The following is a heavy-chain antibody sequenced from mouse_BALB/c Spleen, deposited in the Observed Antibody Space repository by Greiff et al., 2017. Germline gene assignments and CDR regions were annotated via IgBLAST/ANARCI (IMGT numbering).Heavy chain of an antibody. V-gene: IGHV14-3*02. J-gene: IGHJ4*01. CDR1: GFNIKDTY. D-gene: IGHD1-1*01. CDR3: ARTPFTTVVADYAMDY. CDR2: IDPANGNT. Sequence: EVQLQQSGAELVKPGASVKLSCTASGFNIKDTYMHWVKQRPEQGLEWIGRIDPANGNTKYDPKFQGKATITADTSSNTAYLQLSSLTSEDTAVYYCARTPFTTVVADYAMDYWGQGTSVTVSS.